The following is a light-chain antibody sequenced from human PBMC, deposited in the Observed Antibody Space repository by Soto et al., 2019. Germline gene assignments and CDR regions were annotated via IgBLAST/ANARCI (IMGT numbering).Light chain of an antibody. J-gene: IGKJ1*01. V-gene: IGKV3-20*01. CDR2: DAS. Sequence: EFVLTQSPGTLSLSPGERATLSCRASQTVRNNYLAWYQQKPGQAPRLLIYDASSRATGIPDRFSGGGSGTDFTLTISRLEPEDFTVYSCLQYHNLWAFGQGTKVDIK. CDR3: LQYHNLWA. CDR1: QTVRNNY.